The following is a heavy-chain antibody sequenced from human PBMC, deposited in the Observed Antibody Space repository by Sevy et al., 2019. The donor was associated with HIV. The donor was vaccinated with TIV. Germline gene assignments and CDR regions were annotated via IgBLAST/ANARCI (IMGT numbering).Heavy chain of an antibody. J-gene: IGHJ5*02. CDR1: EFTFSYYG. Sequence: GGSLRLSCVGSEFTFSYYGMHWVRQSPGKGLEWVAAIWYDGSNKYYADSVKGRFTISKDNSKNTLYLQMNSLRAEDTAVYYCAKVTRDCSGGTCYSAPLYNWFDPWGQGTLVTVSS. V-gene: IGHV3-33*03. D-gene: IGHD2-15*01. CDR2: IWYDGSNK. CDR3: AKVTRDCSGGTCYSAPLYNWFDP.